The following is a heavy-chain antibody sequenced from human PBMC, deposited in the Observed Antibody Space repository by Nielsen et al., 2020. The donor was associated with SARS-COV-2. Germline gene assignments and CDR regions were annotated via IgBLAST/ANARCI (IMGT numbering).Heavy chain of an antibody. CDR1: GYTFTGYY. CDR2: INPNSGGT. D-gene: IGHD3-10*01. V-gene: IGHV1-2*06. J-gene: IGHJ4*02. CDR3: ARDLWFGPGADY. Sequence: ASVKVSCKASGYTFTGYYMHWVRQAPGQGLEWMGRINPNSGGTNYAQKLQGRVTMTTDTSTSTAYMELRSLRSDDTAVYYCARDLWFGPGADYWGQGTLVTVSS.